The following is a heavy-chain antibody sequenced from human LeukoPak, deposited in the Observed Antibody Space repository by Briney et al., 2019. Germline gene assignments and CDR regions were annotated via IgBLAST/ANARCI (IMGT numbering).Heavy chain of an antibody. V-gene: IGHV4-39*07. CDR2: IYYSGST. Sequence: PSETLSLTCTVSGGSISSSSYYWGWIRQPPGKGLEWIGSIYYSGSTYYNPSLKSRVTISVDTSKNQFSLKLSSVTAADTAVYYCARDQSDSGNDYGDYVTAFDIWGQGTMVTVSS. J-gene: IGHJ3*02. CDR1: GGSISSSSYY. CDR3: ARDQSDSGNDYGDYVTAFDI. D-gene: IGHD4-17*01.